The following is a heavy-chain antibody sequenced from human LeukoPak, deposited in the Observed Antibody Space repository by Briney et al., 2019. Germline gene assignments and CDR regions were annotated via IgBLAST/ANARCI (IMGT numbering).Heavy chain of an antibody. CDR2: INWTGGST. D-gene: IGHD3-10*01. J-gene: IGHJ4*02. V-gene: IGHV3-20*04. Sequence: PGGSLRRSCAASGFTFDDYGMVWVRQAPGKGRKWFSGINWTGGSTGYADSVKGRFTIARDNAKNSLYLQMNSLRAEDTALYYCARDPSPSYGSGSDYWGQGTLVTVSS. CDR3: ARDPSPSYGSGSDY. CDR1: GFTFDDYG.